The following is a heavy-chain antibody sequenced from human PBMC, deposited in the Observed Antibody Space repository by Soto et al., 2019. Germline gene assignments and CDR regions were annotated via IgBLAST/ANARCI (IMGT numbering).Heavy chain of an antibody. Sequence: QVQLVESGGGVVQHGRSLRLSCAASGFTFSSYGMHWVRQAPGKGLEWVAVIWYDGSNKYYADSVKGRFTISRDNSKNSLYLQMNSLRAEDTAVYYCAREDLGYSSARYNWFDPWGQGTLVTVSS. CDR1: GFTFSSYG. CDR3: AREDLGYSSARYNWFDP. CDR2: IWYDGSNK. D-gene: IGHD6-19*01. V-gene: IGHV3-33*01. J-gene: IGHJ5*02.